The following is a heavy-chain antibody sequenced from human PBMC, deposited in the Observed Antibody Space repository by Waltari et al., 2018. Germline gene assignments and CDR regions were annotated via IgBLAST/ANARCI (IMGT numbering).Heavy chain of an antibody. CDR2: VHLTGRT. V-gene: IGHV4-4*02. CDR3: ARDRGRGLYLDS. J-gene: IGHJ4*02. D-gene: IGHD2-15*01. CDR1: GASMRGSDS. Sequence: QLQLHQSGPGLVKPSASLSLTCVVPGASMRGSDSCSWVRQSPRKGLGWLGQVHLTGRTNYNPSLAGRVTVSIDTSNKQFSRTVSSPTAADTAIYYCARDRGRGLYLDSWGQGTLVTVSP.